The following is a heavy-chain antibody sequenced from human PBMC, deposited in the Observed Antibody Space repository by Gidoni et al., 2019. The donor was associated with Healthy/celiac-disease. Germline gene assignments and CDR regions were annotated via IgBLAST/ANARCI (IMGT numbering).Heavy chain of an antibody. Sequence: QVQLVESGGGVVQPGRSLRLSCAPSRFPFSGSGMNWVRQAPGKGLEWVAVISYDGSNKYYADSVKGRFTISRDNSKNTLYLQMNSLRAEDTAVYYCANQLAPTQNYGSGHSWWGQGTLVTVSS. CDR2: ISYDGSNK. J-gene: IGHJ4*02. CDR1: RFPFSGSG. CDR3: ANQLAPTQNYGSGHSW. V-gene: IGHV3-30*18. D-gene: IGHD3-10*01.